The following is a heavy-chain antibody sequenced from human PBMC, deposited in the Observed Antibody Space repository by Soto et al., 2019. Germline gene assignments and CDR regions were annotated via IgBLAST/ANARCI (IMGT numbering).Heavy chain of an antibody. CDR1: GGTFSSYA. Sequence: SVKVSCKASGGTFSSYAISWVRQAPGQGLEWMGGIIPTFGTANYAQKFQGRVTITADESTSTAYMELSSLRSEDTAVYYCASRGDIVVVPAATTYYYYYGMDVWGQGTTVTVSS. CDR3: ASRGDIVVVPAATTYYYYYGMDV. D-gene: IGHD2-2*01. J-gene: IGHJ6*02. CDR2: IIPTFGTA. V-gene: IGHV1-69*13.